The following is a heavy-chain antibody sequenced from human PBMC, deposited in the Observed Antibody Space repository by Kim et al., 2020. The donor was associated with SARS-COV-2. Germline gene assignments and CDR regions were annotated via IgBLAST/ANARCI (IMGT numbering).Heavy chain of an antibody. V-gene: IGHV3-30*18. CDR1: GFTFSSYG. Sequence: GGSLRLSCAASGFTFSSYGMHWVRQAPGKGLEWVAVISYDGSNKYYADSVKGRFTISRDNSKNTLYLQMNSLRAEDTAVYYCAKDPARYQLLLHYYYGMDVWGQGTTVTVSS. D-gene: IGHD2-2*01. CDR3: AKDPARYQLLLHYYYGMDV. J-gene: IGHJ6*02. CDR2: ISYDGSNK.